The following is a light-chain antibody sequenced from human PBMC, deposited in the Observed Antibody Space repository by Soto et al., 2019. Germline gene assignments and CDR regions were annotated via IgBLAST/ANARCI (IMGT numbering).Light chain of an antibody. CDR2: EGS. Sequence: QSALTQPASVSGSPGQSITISCTGTSSDVGSYNLVSWYQQHPGKAPKLMIYEGSKRPSGVSNRFSGSKSGNTASLTISWLQAEDEADYYCCSSAGSSTVVFGGGTKLTVL. V-gene: IGLV2-23*01. CDR3: CSSAGSSTVV. J-gene: IGLJ2*01. CDR1: SSDVGSYNL.